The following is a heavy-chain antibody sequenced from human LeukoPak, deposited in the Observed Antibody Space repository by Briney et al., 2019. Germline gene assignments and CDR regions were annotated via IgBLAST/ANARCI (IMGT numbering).Heavy chain of an antibody. CDR2: INHSGST. V-gene: IGHV4-34*01. CDR3: ARGRGYSYGLRFDY. D-gene: IGHD5-18*01. J-gene: IGHJ4*02. CDR1: GGSFSGYY. Sequence: SETLSLTCAVYGGSFSGYYWSWIRQPPGKGLEGIGEINHSGSTNYNPSLKSRVTISVDTSKNQFSLKLSSVTAADTAVYYCARGRGYSYGLRFDYWGQGTLVTVSS.